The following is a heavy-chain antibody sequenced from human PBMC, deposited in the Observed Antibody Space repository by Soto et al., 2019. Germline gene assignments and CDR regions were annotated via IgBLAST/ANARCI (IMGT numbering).Heavy chain of an antibody. CDR2: ISGSGGST. Sequence: EVQLLESGGGLVQPGGSLRLSCAASGFTVSRYAMSWVRQAPGKGLEWVSTISGSGGSTYSADSVKGRFTISRDNSKNTLYLQMNSLRAEDTAVYYCAKDGLGAYSYGSYYFDYWGQGTLVTVSS. V-gene: IGHV3-23*01. CDR1: GFTVSRYA. J-gene: IGHJ4*02. CDR3: AKDGLGAYSYGSYYFDY. D-gene: IGHD5-18*01.